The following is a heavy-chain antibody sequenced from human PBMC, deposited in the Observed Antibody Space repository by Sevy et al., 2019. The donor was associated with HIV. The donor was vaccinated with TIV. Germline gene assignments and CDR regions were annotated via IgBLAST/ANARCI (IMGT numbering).Heavy chain of an antibody. CDR3: ASDYS. CDR1: GFTFRSHW. CDR2: INRDGSEK. V-gene: IGHV3-7*01. J-gene: IGHJ4*02. Sequence: QLGGSLRLSCAASGFTFRSHWMTWVRQAPGKGLEWVANINRDGSEKSYVDSVKGRFTISRDDAKNSLYLQMNSLRVEDTATYYCASDYSWGQGTLVTVSS.